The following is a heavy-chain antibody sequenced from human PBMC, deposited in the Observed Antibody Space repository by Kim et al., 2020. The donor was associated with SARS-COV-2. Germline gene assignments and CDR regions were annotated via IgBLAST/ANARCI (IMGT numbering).Heavy chain of an antibody. CDR3: AKVNWCGPTTY. V-gene: IGHV3-23*01. D-gene: IGHD1-20*01. Sequence: TFYTDSIRGRFPGSRDDSKSTVSLQMNDLRVEDTAIYYCAKVNWCGPTTYWGQGTLVAVSS. CDR2: T. J-gene: IGHJ4*02.